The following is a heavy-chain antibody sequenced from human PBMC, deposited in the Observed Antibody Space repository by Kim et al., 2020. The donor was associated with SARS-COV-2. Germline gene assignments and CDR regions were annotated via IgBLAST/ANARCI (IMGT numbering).Heavy chain of an antibody. CDR3: ARSGSITMVRGAPRWFDP. CDR1: GGSISSGSYY. J-gene: IGHJ5*02. CDR2: IYTSGST. Sequence: SETLSLTCTVSGGSISSGSYYWSWIRQPAGKGLEWIGRIYTSGSTNYNPSLKSRVTISVDTSKNQFSLKLSSVTAADTAVYYCARSGSITMVRGAPRWFDPWGQGTLVTVSS. V-gene: IGHV4-61*02. D-gene: IGHD3-10*01.